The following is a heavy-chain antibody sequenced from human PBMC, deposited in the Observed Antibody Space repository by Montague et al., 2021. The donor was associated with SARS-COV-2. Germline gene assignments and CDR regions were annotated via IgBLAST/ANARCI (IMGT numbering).Heavy chain of an antibody. V-gene: IGHV6-1*01. J-gene: IGHJ4*02. D-gene: IGHD6-13*01. CDR1: GDSVSSNSAA. Sequence: CAISGDSVSSNSAAWNWIRQSPSSGLDWLGRTYYRSKWYNDYALXVKSRITINPDTSKNQFSLQLNSVTPEVTAVYYCARSAGASSSSWPLPPHFDYWGQGTLVTVSS. CDR2: TYYRSKWYN. CDR3: ARSAGASSSSWPLPPHFDY.